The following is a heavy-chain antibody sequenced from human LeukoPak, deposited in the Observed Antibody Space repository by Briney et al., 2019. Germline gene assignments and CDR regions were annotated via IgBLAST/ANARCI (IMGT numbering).Heavy chain of an antibody. CDR3: ARDEPYSNGFDP. J-gene: IGHJ5*02. V-gene: IGHV4-30-2*01. D-gene: IGHD1-14*01. CDR1: GGSISSGGYS. Sequence: SQTLSLTCAVSGGSISSGGYSWGWIRQPPGKGLEWIGYVYGGGSTYYNPSLKSRVTISVNRSKNQFSLKLSAVTAADTAVYYCARDEPYSNGFDPWGQGTLVTVSS. CDR2: VYGGGST.